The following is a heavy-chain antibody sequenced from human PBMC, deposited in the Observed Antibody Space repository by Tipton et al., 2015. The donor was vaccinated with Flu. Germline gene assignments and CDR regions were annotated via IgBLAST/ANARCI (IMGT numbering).Heavy chain of an antibody. Sequence: GEALSNDYFWGWIRQPPGKGLEWIATIHRSGTTYYNPSLKGRVTISVDTSKNQFSLEMRSVTAADMAVYYCARRDFSNYVSDPKNWFDPWGQGTLVTVSS. CDR2: IHRSGTT. J-gene: IGHJ5*02. V-gene: IGHV4-38-2*01. D-gene: IGHD4-11*01. CDR1: GEALSNDYF. CDR3: ARRDFSNYVSDPKNWFDP.